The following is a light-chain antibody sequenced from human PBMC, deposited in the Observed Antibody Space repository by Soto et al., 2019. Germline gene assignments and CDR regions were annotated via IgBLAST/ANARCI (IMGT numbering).Light chain of an antibody. CDR2: LNSDGSH. V-gene: IGLV4-69*01. J-gene: IGLJ2*01. CDR3: QTWGTDIVV. CDR1: SGHSSYA. Sequence: QPVLTQSPSASASLGASVKLTCTLRSGHSSYAIAWHQQQPEKGPRYLMKLNSDGSHSKGDGIPDRFSGSSSGAERYLTISSLQSDDEADYYCQTWGTDIVVFGGGTKLTVL.